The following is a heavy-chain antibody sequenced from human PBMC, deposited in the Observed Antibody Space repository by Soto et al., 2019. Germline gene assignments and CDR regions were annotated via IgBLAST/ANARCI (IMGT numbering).Heavy chain of an antibody. J-gene: IGHJ4*02. D-gene: IGHD3-9*01. CDR1: GFTFSSYA. V-gene: IGHV3-23*01. Sequence: EVQLLESGGGLVQPGGSLRLSCAASGFTFSSYAMSWVRQAPGKGLEWVSAISGSGGSTYYADSVKGRFTISRDNSKNTLYLQMNSLRAEDTAVYYCAKDRRYYDILTGYYIRAIDYWGQGTLVTVSS. CDR2: ISGSGGST. CDR3: AKDRRYYDILTGYYIRAIDY.